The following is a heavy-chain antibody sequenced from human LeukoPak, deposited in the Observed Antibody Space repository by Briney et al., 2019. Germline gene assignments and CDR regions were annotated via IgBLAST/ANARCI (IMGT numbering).Heavy chain of an antibody. V-gene: IGHV3-74*01. CDR1: GYTFGSYW. Sequence: GGSLRLSCAASGYTFGSYWMYWVRQAPGKGLVWVSRINNDGSSTIYADSVKGRFTISRDNAKNTLYLQMNSLRDDDTAVYYCVRNNGGEHLWGQGTLVTVSS. CDR3: VRNNGGEHL. J-gene: IGHJ4*02. D-gene: IGHD3-16*01. CDR2: INNDGSST.